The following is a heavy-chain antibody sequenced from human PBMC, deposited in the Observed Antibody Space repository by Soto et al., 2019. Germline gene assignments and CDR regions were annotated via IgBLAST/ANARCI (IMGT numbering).Heavy chain of an antibody. D-gene: IGHD1-26*01. CDR2: IYPGDSHT. CDR3: ACRVGGSGGWTAP. Sequence: GESLNISCKASGYSFTNYCIGWLSQMPVKVRVWMGIIYPGDSHTRYGPSFQGHVIISADNSNDTPYLQWSSLKASDTAIDYCACRVGGSGGWTAPLAQASLVTVYS. J-gene: IGHJ5*02. V-gene: IGHV5-51*01. CDR1: GYSFTNYC.